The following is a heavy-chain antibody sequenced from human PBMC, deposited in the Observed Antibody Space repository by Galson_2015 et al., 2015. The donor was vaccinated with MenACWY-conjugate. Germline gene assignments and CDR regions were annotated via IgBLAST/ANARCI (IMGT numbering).Heavy chain of an antibody. CDR1: YSFTSYW. CDR3: ATKVEMATIIPYYFDY. V-gene: IGHV5-51*01. CDR2: ICPGASDT. Sequence: YSFTSYWIGWGRQMHGKGLVWMGIICPGASDTRYSPSFQGQVNISADKSISTAYLQWSSLKASDTAMYYCATKVEMATIIPYYFDYWAREPWSPSPQ. J-gene: IGHJ4*02. D-gene: IGHD5-24*01.